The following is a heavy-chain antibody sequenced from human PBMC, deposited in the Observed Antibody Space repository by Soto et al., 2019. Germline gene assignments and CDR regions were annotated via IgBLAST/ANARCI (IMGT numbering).Heavy chain of an antibody. Sequence: PGGSLRLSCAASGFTFSSYSMNWVRQAPGKGLEWVSSISSSSSYIYYADSVKGRFTISRDNAKNSLYLQMNSLRAEDTAVYYCARDSRFLEWLPHYYYYYGMDVWGQGTTVTVSS. CDR3: ARDSRFLEWLPHYYYYYGMDV. D-gene: IGHD3-3*01. CDR1: GFTFSSYS. V-gene: IGHV3-21*01. CDR2: ISSSSSYI. J-gene: IGHJ6*02.